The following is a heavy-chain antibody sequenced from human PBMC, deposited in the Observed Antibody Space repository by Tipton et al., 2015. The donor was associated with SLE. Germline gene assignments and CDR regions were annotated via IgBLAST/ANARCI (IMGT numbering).Heavy chain of an antibody. Sequence: TLSLTCTVSGGSISSGGYYWSWLRQLPGKGLEWIGYIYYSGSTFYNPSLKSRVSISVDRSNNEFSLKLNSVTAADTAVYYCARERGERYTSRIGLCGQGTLVTVSS. CDR1: GGSISSGGYY. V-gene: IGHV4-31*03. CDR2: IYYSGST. J-gene: IGHJ4*02. D-gene: IGHD1-26*01. CDR3: ARERGERYTSRIGL.